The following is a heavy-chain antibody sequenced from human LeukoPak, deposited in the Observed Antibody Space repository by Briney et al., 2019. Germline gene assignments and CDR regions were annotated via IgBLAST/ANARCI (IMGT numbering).Heavy chain of an antibody. CDR3: ARNLPERSRLITMIRGVRSWFDP. D-gene: IGHD3-10*01. J-gene: IGHJ5*02. Sequence: GSLRLSCAASGFTFSNYWMSWVRQAPGKGLEWVSVISSAGSTYYADSVKGRFAISRDDSKNTLYLQMNSLRAEDTAVYYCARNLPERSRLITMIRGVRSWFDPWGQGTLVTVSS. CDR2: ISSAGST. CDR1: GFTFSNYW. V-gene: IGHV3-53*01.